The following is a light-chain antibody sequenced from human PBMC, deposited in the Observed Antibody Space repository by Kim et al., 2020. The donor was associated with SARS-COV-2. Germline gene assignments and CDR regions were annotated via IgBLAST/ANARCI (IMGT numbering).Light chain of an antibody. V-gene: IGLV2-14*04. Sequence: QSITISCTGTSSDFGGYNYVSWYQQHPGKAPKLMIYDVSKRPSGVSNRFSGSKSGNTASLTISGLQAEDEADYYCSSYTSSSTLVFGGGTQLTVL. CDR2: DVS. CDR1: SSDFGGYNY. CDR3: SSYTSSSTLV. J-gene: IGLJ2*01.